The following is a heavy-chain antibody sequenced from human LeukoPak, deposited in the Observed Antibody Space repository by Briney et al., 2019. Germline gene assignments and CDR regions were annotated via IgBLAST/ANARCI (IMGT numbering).Heavy chain of an antibody. CDR1: RFSFTTYW. V-gene: IGHV5-51*01. CDR2: IYPGDSDT. Sequence: GESLKISCKTFRFSFTTYWFGWVRQMPGKGLEWMGIIYPGDSDTRYSPSFQGQITIAADKSISTAYLQWSSLKASDTAMYYCASVYGSGGYYSDYWGQGTLVTVSS. D-gene: IGHD3-10*01. CDR3: ASVYGSGGYYSDY. J-gene: IGHJ4*02.